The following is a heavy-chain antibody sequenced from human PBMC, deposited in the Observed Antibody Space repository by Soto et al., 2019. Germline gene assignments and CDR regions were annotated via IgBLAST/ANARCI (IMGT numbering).Heavy chain of an antibody. D-gene: IGHD5-18*01. Sequence: VASVKVSCKASGYTFTSYGISWVRQAPGRGLEWMGWISAYNGNTNYAQKLQGRVTMTTDTSTSTAYMELRSLRSDDTAVYYCARDRYSYGYYYYGMDVWGQGTTVTVSS. CDR2: ISAYNGNT. CDR3: ARDRYSYGYYYYGMDV. V-gene: IGHV1-18*04. J-gene: IGHJ6*02. CDR1: GYTFTSYG.